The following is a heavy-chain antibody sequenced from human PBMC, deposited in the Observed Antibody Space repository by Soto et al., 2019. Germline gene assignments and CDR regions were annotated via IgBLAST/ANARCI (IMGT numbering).Heavy chain of an antibody. V-gene: IGHV3-21*01. CDR3: ARAVAAASDY. CDR1: GFTFSSYS. D-gene: IGHD6-13*01. CDR2: ISSSSTYI. Sequence: EVQLVESGGGLVKPGGSLRLSCAASGFTFSSYSMNWVRQAPGKGLEWVSSISSSSTYIYYADSVKGRITISRDNAKNSLYVQMNSLRAEDTAVYYCARAVAAASDYWGQGTLVTVSS. J-gene: IGHJ4*02.